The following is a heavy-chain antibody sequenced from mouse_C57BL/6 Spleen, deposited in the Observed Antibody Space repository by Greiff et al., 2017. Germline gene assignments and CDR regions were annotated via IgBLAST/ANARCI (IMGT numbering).Heavy chain of an antibody. CDR2: IYPGDGDT. D-gene: IGHD3-2*02. V-gene: IGHV1-80*01. Sequence: QVQLKESGAELVKPGASVKISCKASGYAFSSYWMNWVKQRPGKGLEWIGQIYPGDGDTNYNGKFKGKATLTADKSSSTAYMQLSSLTSEDSAVYFCARGDSSGDYYAMDYWGQGTSVTVSS. CDR3: ARGDSSGDYYAMDY. CDR1: GYAFSSYW. J-gene: IGHJ4*01.